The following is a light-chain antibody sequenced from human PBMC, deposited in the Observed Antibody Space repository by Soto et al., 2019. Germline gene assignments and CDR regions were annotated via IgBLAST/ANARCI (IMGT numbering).Light chain of an antibody. CDR2: GAS. CDR1: QSVSSSY. V-gene: IGKV3-20*01. Sequence: EIVLTQSPGTLSLSPGERATLSCRASQSVSSSYLAWYQQKPGQAPRLLIYGASSRATGIPDRFSGSGSGTDFTLTISRLEPEDFAVYYCQQYGSSFTFGTGTKVDSK. J-gene: IGKJ3*01. CDR3: QQYGSSFT.